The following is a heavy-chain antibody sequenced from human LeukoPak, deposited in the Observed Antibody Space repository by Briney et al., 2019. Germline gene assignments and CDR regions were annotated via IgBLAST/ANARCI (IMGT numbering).Heavy chain of an antibody. V-gene: IGHV3-7*01. Sequence: PGGSLRLSCAASGFIFTNYWLSWVRQAPGKGLEWVANIKQDGIEKYYVDSVKGRFTASRDNAKNSLYLQMYSLRAEDTAVYYCARGLGNDVWGQGTTVTVSS. CDR1: GFIFTNYW. CDR2: IKQDGIEK. D-gene: IGHD7-27*01. J-gene: IGHJ6*02. CDR3: ARGLGNDV.